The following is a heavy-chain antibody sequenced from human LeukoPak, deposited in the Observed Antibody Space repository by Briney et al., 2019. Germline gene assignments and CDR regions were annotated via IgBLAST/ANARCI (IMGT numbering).Heavy chain of an antibody. J-gene: IGHJ6*02. D-gene: IGHD3-10*01. Sequence: QAGGSLRLSCAASGFTFTNYAMNWVRQAPGKGLEWVSYISTSSNTIYYADSVKGRFTISRDNAKNSLYLQMNDLRAEDTAVCYCARVGSYGMDVWGQGTTVTVSS. V-gene: IGHV3-48*01. CDR2: ISTSSNTI. CDR3: ARVGSYGMDV. CDR1: GFTFTNYA.